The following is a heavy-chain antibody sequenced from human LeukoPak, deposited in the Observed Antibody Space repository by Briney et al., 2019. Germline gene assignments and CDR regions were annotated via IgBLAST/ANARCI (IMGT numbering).Heavy chain of an antibody. CDR2: IRSKANSYAT. Sequence: PGGSLRLSCAASGFTFSGSAMHWVRQASGKGLEWVGRIRSKANSYATAYAASVKGRFTISRDDSKNTAYLQMNSLKTEDTAVYYCTTPRGSYSPWFDPWGQGTLVTVSS. CDR1: GFTFSGSA. V-gene: IGHV3-73*01. J-gene: IGHJ5*02. D-gene: IGHD1-26*01. CDR3: TTPRGSYSPWFDP.